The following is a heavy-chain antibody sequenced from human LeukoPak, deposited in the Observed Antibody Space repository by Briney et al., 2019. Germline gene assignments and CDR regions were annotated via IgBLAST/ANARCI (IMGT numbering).Heavy chain of an antibody. CDR2: IYHSGST. CDR3: ARDLMIAGYFDY. D-gene: IGHD3-22*01. J-gene: IGHJ4*02. V-gene: IGHV4-30-2*01. Sequence: SETLSLTCAVSGGSISSGGYSWSWIRQPPGKGLEWIGYIYHSGSTYYNPSLKSRVTISVDRSKNQFSLKLSSVTAADTAVYYCARDLMIAGYFDYWGQGTLVTVSS. CDR1: GGSISSGGYS.